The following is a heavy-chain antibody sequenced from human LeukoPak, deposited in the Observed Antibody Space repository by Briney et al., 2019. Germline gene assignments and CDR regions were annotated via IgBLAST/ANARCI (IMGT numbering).Heavy chain of an antibody. Sequence: GASVKVSCKASGYTFTGYYMHWVRQAPGQGLEWMGWINPNSGGTNYAQKFQGRVTMTRDTSISTAYMELSSLRSEDTAVYYCARYSDGGSSDYFDYWGQGTLVTVSS. CDR1: GYTFTGYY. CDR2: INPNSGGT. J-gene: IGHJ4*02. V-gene: IGHV1-2*02. D-gene: IGHD2-15*01. CDR3: ARYSDGGSSDYFDY.